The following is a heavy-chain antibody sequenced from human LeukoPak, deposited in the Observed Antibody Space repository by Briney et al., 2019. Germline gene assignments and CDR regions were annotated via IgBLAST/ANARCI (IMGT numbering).Heavy chain of an antibody. J-gene: IGHJ4*02. V-gene: IGHV1-24*01. CDR1: GYTLTELS. CDR3: ATGGSSSDYFDY. CDR2: FDPEDGET. Sequence: ASVKVSCKVSGYTLTELSMHWVRQAPGKGLEWMGGFDPEDGETIYAQKFQGRVTMTEDTSTDTAYMELSSLRSEDTAVYYCATGGSSSDYFDYWGQGTLVTVPS. D-gene: IGHD6-6*01.